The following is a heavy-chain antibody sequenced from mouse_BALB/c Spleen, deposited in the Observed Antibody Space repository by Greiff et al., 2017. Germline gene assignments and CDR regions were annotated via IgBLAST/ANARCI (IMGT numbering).Heavy chain of an antibody. CDR2: ISYSGST. Sequence: EVMLVESGPGLVKPSQSLSLTCTVTGYSITSDYAWNWIRQFPGNKLEWMGYISYSGSTSYNPSLKSRISITRDTSKNQFFLQLNSVTTEDTATYYCAPYGNYVPFAYWGQGTLVTVSA. D-gene: IGHD2-10*02. V-gene: IGHV3-2*02. J-gene: IGHJ3*01. CDR3: APYGNYVPFAY. CDR1: GYSITSDYA.